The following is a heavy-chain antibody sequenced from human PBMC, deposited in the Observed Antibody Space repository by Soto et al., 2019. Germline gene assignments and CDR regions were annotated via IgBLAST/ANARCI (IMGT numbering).Heavy chain of an antibody. CDR2: IYHSGST. CDR3: ARGFLDLLRGYSGYERGFDY. J-gene: IGHJ4*02. D-gene: IGHD5-12*01. CDR1: GGSISSSNW. V-gene: IGHV4-4*02. Sequence: QVQLQESGPGLVKPSGTLSLTCAVSGGSISSSNWWSWVRQPPGKGLEWIGEIYHSGSTNYNPSLKSRVTISVDKSKNQFSLKLSSVTAADTAVYYCARGFLDLLRGYSGYERGFDYWGQGTLVTVSS.